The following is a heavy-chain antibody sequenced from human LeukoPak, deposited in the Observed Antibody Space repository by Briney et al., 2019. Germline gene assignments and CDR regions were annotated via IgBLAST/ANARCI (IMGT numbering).Heavy chain of an antibody. J-gene: IGHJ4*02. CDR1: GSSISSGYY. CDR2: IYHSGST. CDR3: ASGITGTTGDY. V-gene: IGHV4-38-2*01. D-gene: IGHD1-7*01. Sequence: SETLSLTCAVSGSSISSGYYWGWIRQPPGKGLEWIGSIYHSGSTYYNPSLKSRVTISVDTSKNQFSLKLSSVTAADTAVYYCASGITGTTGDYWGQGTLVTVSS.